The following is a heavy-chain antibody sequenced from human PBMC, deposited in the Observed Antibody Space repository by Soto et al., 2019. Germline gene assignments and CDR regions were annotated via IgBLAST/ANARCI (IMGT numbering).Heavy chain of an antibody. Sequence: EVQVLESGGGLVQPGGSLRLSCAASGFTFSSYAMSWARQAPGKGLEWVSGISASGDITYYADSMKARFTISRDNSKNTLYLQMNSLRGEDTAVYHCPKGHRAYAKNWFESWGQGTLVTVSS. CDR2: ISASGDIT. V-gene: IGHV3-23*01. J-gene: IGHJ5*01. CDR1: GFTFSSYA. CDR3: PKGHRAYAKNWFES. D-gene: IGHD2-8*01.